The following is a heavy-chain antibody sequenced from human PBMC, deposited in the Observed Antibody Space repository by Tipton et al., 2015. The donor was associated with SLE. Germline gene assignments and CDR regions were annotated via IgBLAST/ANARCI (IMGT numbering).Heavy chain of an antibody. V-gene: IGHV4-34*12. CDR2: IFHSGST. CDR1: RVSFIGFY. J-gene: IGHJ4*02. CDR3: ARSPVLNWGRVYYFDY. Sequence: LRLSCVVDRVSFIGFYWSWVRHPPGKGLGWIGTIFHSGSTYYNPSLKSRVTLSLDTSKNQFSLKLSSVTAADTAVYYCARSPVLNWGRVYYFDYWGQGTLVTVSS. D-gene: IGHD7-27*01.